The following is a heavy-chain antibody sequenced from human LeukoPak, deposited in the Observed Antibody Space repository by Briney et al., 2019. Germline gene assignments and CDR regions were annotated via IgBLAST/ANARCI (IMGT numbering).Heavy chain of an antibody. CDR3: AKDQFAYGSGSFDY. D-gene: IGHD3-10*01. CDR1: GFTFSSYA. CDR2: ISGSGGST. Sequence: GGSLRLSCAASGFTFSSYAMSWVRQAPGKGLEWVSAISGSGGSTYYADSVKGRFTISRDNSKNTLYLQMNGLRAEDTAVYYCAKDQFAYGSGSFDYWGQGTPVTVSS. J-gene: IGHJ4*02. V-gene: IGHV3-23*01.